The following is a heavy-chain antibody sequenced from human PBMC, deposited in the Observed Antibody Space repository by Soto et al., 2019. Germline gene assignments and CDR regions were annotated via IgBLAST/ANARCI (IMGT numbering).Heavy chain of an antibody. CDR1: GASISSSNW. J-gene: IGHJ4*02. Sequence: QVQLQESGPGLVKPSGTLSLTCGVSGASISSSNWWSWVRQPPGKGLEWIGEIYHTEGTNYNPSLKSRVTLSVDKSKNHFYLNLISVTAADSAIYYCARRAALGNYFDFWGQGTLVTVSS. CDR3: ARRAALGNYFDF. CDR2: IYHTEGT. D-gene: IGHD3-3*02. V-gene: IGHV4-4*02.